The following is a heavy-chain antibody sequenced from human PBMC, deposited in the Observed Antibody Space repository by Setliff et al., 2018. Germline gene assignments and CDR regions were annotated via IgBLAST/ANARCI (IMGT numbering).Heavy chain of an antibody. V-gene: IGHV1-18*01. J-gene: IGHJ4*02. CDR1: GYTFTESI. CDR3: LRLVRYCSRTSCQRTSGDEV. Sequence: GASVKVSCKASGYTFTESIVSWVRQAPGQGLERLGWIGVYSGNTYTAQRFQGRVTMTTDTSTNMAYLELRGLRSDDTAVYYCLRLVRYCSRTSCQRTSGDEVWGQGTLVTVSS. D-gene: IGHD2-8*01. CDR2: IGVYSGNT.